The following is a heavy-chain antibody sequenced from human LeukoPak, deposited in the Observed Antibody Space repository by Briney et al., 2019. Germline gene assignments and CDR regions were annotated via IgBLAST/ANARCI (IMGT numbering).Heavy chain of an antibody. V-gene: IGHV3-23*01. J-gene: IGHJ4*02. CDR1: GLTFSTSP. CDR3: ATKTPGNYPYDY. CDR2: TSGTTGDT. D-gene: IGHD3-22*01. Sequence: GGSLRLSCAASGLTFSTSPMNWVRQAPGKGLEWVSTSGTTGDTYYADSVKGRFTISRDNSKNTLHLQVTSLRAEDTALYYCATKTPGNYPYDYWGQGTLVIVSP.